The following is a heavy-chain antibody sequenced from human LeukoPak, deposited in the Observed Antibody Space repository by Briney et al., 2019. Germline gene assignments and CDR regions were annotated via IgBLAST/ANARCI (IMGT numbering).Heavy chain of an antibody. V-gene: IGHV4-34*01. CDR1: GGSFSGYY. CDR2: LNLSGST. CDR3: GRGRCYYYDSSGYYYYAFDI. Sequence: PSETLSLTCAVYGGSFSGYYWSWIRHPPGKGLEWGGELNLSGSTNYYQSFKSRVTISVDTSNNQCYLKLSSVTAADTAVYYFGRGRCYYYDSSGYYYYAFDIWGQGTMVTVSS. D-gene: IGHD3-22*01. J-gene: IGHJ3*02.